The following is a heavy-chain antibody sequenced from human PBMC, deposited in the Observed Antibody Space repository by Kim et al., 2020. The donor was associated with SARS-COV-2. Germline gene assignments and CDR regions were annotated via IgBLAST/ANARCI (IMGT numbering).Heavy chain of an antibody. V-gene: IGHV3-33*06. CDR2: IWYDGSNK. CDR3: AKDGSWQQLDY. J-gene: IGHJ4*02. D-gene: IGHD1-26*01. CDR1: GFTFSSYG. Sequence: GGSLRLSCAASGFTFSSYGMHWVRQAPGKGLEWVAVIWYDGSNKYYADSVKGRFTISRDNSKNTLYLQMNSLRAEDTAVYYCAKDGSWQQLDYWGQGTLVTVSS.